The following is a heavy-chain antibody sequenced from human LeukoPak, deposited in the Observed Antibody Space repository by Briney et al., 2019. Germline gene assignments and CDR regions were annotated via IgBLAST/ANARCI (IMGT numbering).Heavy chain of an antibody. D-gene: IGHD3-10*02. CDR3: ARDQGGSKFGELSVADY. CDR1: GGTFSSYA. Sequence: ASVKVSCKASGGTFSSYAISWVRQAPGQGLEWMGRIIPILGIANYAQKLQGRVTMTTDTSTSTAYMELRSLRSDDTAVYYCARDQGGSKFGELSVADYWGQGTLVTVSS. V-gene: IGHV1-69*04. J-gene: IGHJ4*02. CDR2: IIPILGIA.